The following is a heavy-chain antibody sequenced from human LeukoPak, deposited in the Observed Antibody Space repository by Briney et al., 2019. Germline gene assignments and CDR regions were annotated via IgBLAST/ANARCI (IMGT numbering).Heavy chain of an antibody. J-gene: IGHJ4*02. Sequence: SETLSLTCDVYNASLGPYYWSWLRQSPGKGLEYIGEVNYRGDGNYNPSLNSRASISIDTSKKQFSLRLTSVTAADTAMYYCARETSLHIFDSWGQGTLVTVSS. CDR1: NASLGPYY. CDR2: VNYRGDG. CDR3: ARETSLHIFDS. V-gene: IGHV4-34*01. D-gene: IGHD2-21*01.